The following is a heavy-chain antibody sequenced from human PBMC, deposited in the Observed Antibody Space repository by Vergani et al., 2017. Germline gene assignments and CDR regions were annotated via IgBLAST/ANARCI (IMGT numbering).Heavy chain of an antibody. J-gene: IGHJ4*02. CDR1: GYTFTSYY. D-gene: IGHD3-16*01. CDR2: INPSGGST. V-gene: IGHV1-46*01. CDR3: ARELRLGELVDY. Sequence: QVQLVQSGAEVKKPGASVKVSCKASGYTFTSYYLHWVRQAPGQGLEWMGIINPSGGSTSYAQKFQGRVTMTRDTSTSTVYMELSSLRSEDTAVYYCARELRLGELVDYWGQGTLVTVSS.